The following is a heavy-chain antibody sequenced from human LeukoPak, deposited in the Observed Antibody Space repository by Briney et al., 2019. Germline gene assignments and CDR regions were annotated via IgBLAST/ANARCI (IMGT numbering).Heavy chain of an antibody. J-gene: IGHJ4*01. Sequence: ASVKVSCKASGYTFTSYAMHWVRQAPGQGLEWMGWINTDNGNPTYAQFFTGRFVFSLDTSVSTAYLHITSLKSEDTAFYFCARGNRAVGVDYWGHGTLVTVSS. V-gene: IGHV7-4-1*02. CDR3: ARGNRAVGVDY. CDR1: GYTFTSYA. CDR2: INTDNGNP. D-gene: IGHD6-19*01.